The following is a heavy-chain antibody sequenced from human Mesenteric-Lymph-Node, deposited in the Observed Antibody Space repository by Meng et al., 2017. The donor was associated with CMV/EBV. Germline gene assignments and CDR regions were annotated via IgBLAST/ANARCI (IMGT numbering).Heavy chain of an antibody. CDR1: GFTFSSSP. CDR3: ARDPRNKGFDP. J-gene: IGHJ5*02. Sequence: GESLKISCATSGFTFSSSPMTWVRQAPGKGLVWVSRIKSDGSTTSYADSVKGRFTISRDNAKNTLYLQMNSLRAEDTAIYYCARDPRNKGFDPWGPGTLVTVSS. CDR2: IKSDGSTT. V-gene: IGHV3-74*01.